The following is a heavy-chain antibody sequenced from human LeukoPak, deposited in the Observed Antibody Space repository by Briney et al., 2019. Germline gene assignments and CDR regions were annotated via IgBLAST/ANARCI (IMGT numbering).Heavy chain of an antibody. V-gene: IGHV3-23*01. D-gene: IGHD5-18*01. CDR3: VGVRYNYGLSAY. CDR2: INSGSAGST. CDR1: GLIFINYA. Sequence: WGFLRLSCVASGLIFINYAMTWVRQAPGKGLEWVSSINSGSAGSTSYAEPVRGRSTISRDNSKNTLYLQMNNLRADDTAIYYCVGVRYNYGLSAYWGQGTLVIVSS. J-gene: IGHJ4*02.